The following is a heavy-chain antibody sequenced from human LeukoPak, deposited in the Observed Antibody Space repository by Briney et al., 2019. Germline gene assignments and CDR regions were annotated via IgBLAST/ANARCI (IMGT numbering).Heavy chain of an antibody. D-gene: IGHD3-16*01. V-gene: IGHV1-69*04. J-gene: IGHJ3*02. CDR1: GGTFSSYA. CDR2: IIPILGIA. Sequence: GASVKVSCKASGGTFSSYAISWVRQAPGQGLEWMGRIIPILGIANYAQKFQGRVTITADKSTSTAYMELSSLRSEDTAVYYCARVHRDYVWGSFLAYDAFDIWGQGTMVTVSS. CDR3: ARVHRDYVWGSFLAYDAFDI.